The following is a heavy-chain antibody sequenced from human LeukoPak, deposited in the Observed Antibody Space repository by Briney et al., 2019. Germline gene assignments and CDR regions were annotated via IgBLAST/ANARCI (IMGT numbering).Heavy chain of an antibody. V-gene: IGHV2-5*02. CDR1: GFSLSSRGVG. Sequence: SGPTLVKPTQTLTLTCTFSGFSLSSRGVGVGWIRQPPGKALEWLALIHWDEDKRYSPSRKSRRTITKTTSKNQLVLTMTNMDPVDTATYYCASRTAATGSSWSLFDYWGQGTLVTVYS. CDR2: IHWDEDK. D-gene: IGHD6-13*01. CDR3: ASRTAATGSSWSLFDY. J-gene: IGHJ4*02.